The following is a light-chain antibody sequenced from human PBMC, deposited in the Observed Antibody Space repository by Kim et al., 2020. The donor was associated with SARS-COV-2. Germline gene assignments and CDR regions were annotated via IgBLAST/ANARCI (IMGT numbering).Light chain of an antibody. V-gene: IGLV6-57*03. J-gene: IGLJ2*01. CDR3: QYYVSDTYAV. Sequence: KTVTISCTRSSGRVASNYVQWYQQRTGSAPTIIIYEDNRRPRGVPARLYASIGTSPKPAFPTTSGLKTEDEADYYCQYYVSDTYAVFGGGTKVTVL. CDR2: EDN. CDR1: SGRVASNY.